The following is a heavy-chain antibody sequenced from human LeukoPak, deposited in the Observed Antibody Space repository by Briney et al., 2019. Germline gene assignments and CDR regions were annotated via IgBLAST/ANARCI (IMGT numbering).Heavy chain of an antibody. CDR3: ARETYYYGSGSSDYYMDV. Sequence: SETLSLTCTVSGGSISSYYWSWIRQPAGKGLGWIWRIYTSVITNYNPSPKSRVTMSVDKSKNQFSLKMSSVSAADTAVYYCARETYYYGSGSSDYYMDVWGKGTTVTVSS. CDR2: IYTSVIT. J-gene: IGHJ6*03. V-gene: IGHV4-4*07. D-gene: IGHD3-10*01. CDR1: GGSISSYY.